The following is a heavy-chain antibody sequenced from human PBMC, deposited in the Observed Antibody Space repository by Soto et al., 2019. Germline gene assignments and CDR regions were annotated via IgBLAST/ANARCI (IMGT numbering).Heavy chain of an antibody. J-gene: IGHJ6*02. D-gene: IGHD1-26*01. CDR3: ARDRESGSDLIVYYGMDV. V-gene: IGHV1-69*01. CDR2: IIPIFGTA. Sequence: QVQLVQSGAEVKKPGSSVKVSCKASGGTFSSYAISWVRQAPGQGLEWMGGIIPIFGTANYAQKFQGRVTITADESTRKAYMKLSSLRSEDTAVYDCARDRESGSDLIVYYGMDVWGQGTTVTVSS. CDR1: GGTFSSYA.